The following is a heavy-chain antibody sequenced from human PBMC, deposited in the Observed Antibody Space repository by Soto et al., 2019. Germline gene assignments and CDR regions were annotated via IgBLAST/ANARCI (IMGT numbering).Heavy chain of an antibody. J-gene: IGHJ6*02. Sequence: GASVKVSCKASGYTFTSYGISWVRQAPGQGPEWMGWISAYNGNTNYAQKLQGRVTMTKDTSTSTAYMELRSLRSDDTAVYYCARGGVVVVAATSYYYGMDVWGQGTTVTVSS. CDR3: ARGGVVVVAATSYYYGMDV. D-gene: IGHD2-15*01. V-gene: IGHV1-18*01. CDR1: GYTFTSYG. CDR2: ISAYNGNT.